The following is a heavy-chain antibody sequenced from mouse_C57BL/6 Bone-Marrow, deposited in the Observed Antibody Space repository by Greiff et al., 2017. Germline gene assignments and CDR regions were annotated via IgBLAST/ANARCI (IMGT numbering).Heavy chain of an antibody. D-gene: IGHD1-1*01. CDR3: ARRSYYYGSSLYYYAMDY. CDR2: IYPRSGNT. V-gene: IGHV1-81*01. CDR1: GYTFTSYG. J-gene: IGHJ4*01. Sequence: VQLQQSGAELARPGASVKLSCKASGYTFTSYGISWVKQRTGQGLEWIGEIYPRSGNTYYNEKFKGKAQLTADKSSRTAYMELRKLTSEVSAVYFCARRSYYYGSSLYYYAMDYWGQGTSVTVSS.